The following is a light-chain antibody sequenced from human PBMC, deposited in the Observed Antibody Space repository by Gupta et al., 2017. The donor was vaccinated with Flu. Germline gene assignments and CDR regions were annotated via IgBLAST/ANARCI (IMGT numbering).Light chain of an antibody. J-gene: IGLJ2*01. V-gene: IGLV7-43*01. Sequence: QPVVTPEPSLTVSPGGPVTLTCASSTGAVTSSYYPNWVQQKPGQAPRALISSTTNKHALTPARFSGSRLGGKAALTLSGVQTEDEADYDCRLYDVGAVIFGGGTKLTVL. CDR1: TGAVTSSYY. CDR2: STT. CDR3: RLYDVGAVI.